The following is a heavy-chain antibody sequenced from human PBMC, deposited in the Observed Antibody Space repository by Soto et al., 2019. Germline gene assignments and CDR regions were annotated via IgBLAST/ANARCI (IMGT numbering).Heavy chain of an antibody. CDR1: GDSVSSNSAA. CDR3: ARDRWSSSWYFDNWFDP. J-gene: IGHJ5*02. D-gene: IGHD6-13*01. Sequence: PSQTLSLTCAISGDSVSSNSAAWNWIRQSPSRGLEWLGRTYYRSKWYNDYAVSVKSRITINPDTSKNQFSLRLNSVTPEDTAVYYCARDRWSSSWYFDNWFDPWGQGTLVTVSS. CDR2: TYYRSKWYN. V-gene: IGHV6-1*01.